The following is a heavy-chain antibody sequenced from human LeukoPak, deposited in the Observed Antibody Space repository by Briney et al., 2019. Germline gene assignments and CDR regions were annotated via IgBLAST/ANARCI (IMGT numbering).Heavy chain of an antibody. D-gene: IGHD2-15*01. Sequence: GGSLRLSCAASGFTFSSYSMNWVRQAPGKGLEWVSSISSSSSYIYYADSVKGRFTISRDNSKNILYLQLSSPRVEDTAMYYCATQPCSGGRCFLLHWGQGTLVTVSS. CDR1: GFTFSSYS. CDR2: ISSSSSYI. V-gene: IGHV3-21*01. J-gene: IGHJ4*02. CDR3: ATQPCSGGRCFLLH.